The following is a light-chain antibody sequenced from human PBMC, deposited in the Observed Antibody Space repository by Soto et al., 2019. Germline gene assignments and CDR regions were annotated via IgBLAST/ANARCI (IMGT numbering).Light chain of an antibody. J-gene: IGLJ2*01. CDR3: LLYYGGAVV. Sequence: QTVVTQEPSLTVSPGGTVTLTCASSTGAVTSGYYPNWFQQKPGQAPRALIYSTSNKHPCTPARFSGSLLGGKAALTLSGVQPEDEAEYYCLLYYGGAVVFGGGTKLTVL. CDR1: TGAVTSGYY. V-gene: IGLV7-43*01. CDR2: STS.